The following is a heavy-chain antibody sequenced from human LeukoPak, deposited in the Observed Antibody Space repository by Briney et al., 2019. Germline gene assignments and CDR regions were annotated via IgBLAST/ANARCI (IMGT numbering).Heavy chain of an antibody. CDR2: IYHSGST. CDR1: GDSISTYY. Sequence: SETLSLTCTVSGDSISTYYWSWIRQSPGEGLEWIGYIYHSGSTKYNPSLKSRVTISVDTSKNQFSLKLSSVTAADTAVYYCARDRYYYGSGSYYMDVWGKGTTVTVSS. CDR3: ARDRYYYGSGSYYMDV. V-gene: IGHV4-59*01. J-gene: IGHJ6*03. D-gene: IGHD3-10*01.